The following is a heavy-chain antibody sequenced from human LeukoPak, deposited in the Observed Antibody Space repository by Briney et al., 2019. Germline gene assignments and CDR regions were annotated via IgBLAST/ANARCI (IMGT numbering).Heavy chain of an antibody. CDR3: TATYYYDSSGYYY. V-gene: IGHV3-15*01. J-gene: IGHJ4*02. CDR1: GFIFSNAW. CDR2: IKSKTDVGTT. D-gene: IGHD3-22*01. Sequence: GGSLRLSCAASGFIFSNAWMTWVRQAPGKGLEWVGRIKSKTDVGTTDYAAPVKGRFTISRDDSKNTLYLQMNSLKTEDTDVYYCTATYYYDSSGYYYWGQGTLVTVSS.